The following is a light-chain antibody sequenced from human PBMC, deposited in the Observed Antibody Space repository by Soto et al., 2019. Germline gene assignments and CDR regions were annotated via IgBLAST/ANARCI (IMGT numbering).Light chain of an antibody. CDR2: DAS. J-gene: IGKJ4*01. Sequence: EVVLTQSPATLSLSPGERATLSCRASQSVSTYLAWYQHKPGQAPRLLIYDASIRATGTPARFSGGGSGTHFTLTISSLAPEDLAVYYCQHRSPWPPGATFGGGTKVEIK. CDR3: QHRSPWPPGAT. V-gene: IGKV3-11*01. CDR1: QSVSTY.